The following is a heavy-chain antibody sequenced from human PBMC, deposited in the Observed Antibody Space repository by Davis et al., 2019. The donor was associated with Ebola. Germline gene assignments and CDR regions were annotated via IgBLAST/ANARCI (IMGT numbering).Heavy chain of an antibody. CDR3: ARIRPRTRYCSSDTCYSFLDY. J-gene: IGHJ4*02. D-gene: IGHD2-15*01. V-gene: IGHV4-39*07. CDR1: GGSVSSGSYY. CDR2: VSHTGST. Sequence: MPSETLSLTCTVSGGSVSSGSYYWSWIRQPPGKGLEWIGEVSHTGSTTYNPSLKSRVTISVDPSKNQFSLKLRSVTAADTAVYYCARIRPRTRYCSSDTCYSFLDYWDQGALVTVSS.